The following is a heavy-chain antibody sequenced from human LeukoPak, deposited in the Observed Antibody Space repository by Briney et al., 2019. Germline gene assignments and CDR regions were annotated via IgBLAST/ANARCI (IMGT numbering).Heavy chain of an antibody. Sequence: ASVKVSCKASGYTFTSYGISWVRQAPGQGLEWMGWISAYNGNTNYAQKLQGRVTMTTDTPTSTAYMELRSLRSDDTAVYYCARDIGSITMIVVVYDAFDIWGQGTMVTASS. D-gene: IGHD3-22*01. CDR2: ISAYNGNT. V-gene: IGHV1-18*01. J-gene: IGHJ3*02. CDR3: ARDIGSITMIVVVYDAFDI. CDR1: GYTFTSYG.